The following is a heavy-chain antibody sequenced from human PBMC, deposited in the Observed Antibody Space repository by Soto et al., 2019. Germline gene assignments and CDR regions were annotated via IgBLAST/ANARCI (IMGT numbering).Heavy chain of an antibody. V-gene: IGHV3-21*01. Sequence: GVSLRLSCAASGFTFSRYSMNWVRQAPGKGLEWVSSIDSYSNFIYYADSVKGRFIISRDNSKNTLYLQMNSLRAEDTAVYYCAKDWTFDYWGQGTLVTVSS. CDR2: IDSYSNFI. J-gene: IGHJ4*02. D-gene: IGHD3-3*01. CDR3: AKDWTFDY. CDR1: GFTFSRYS.